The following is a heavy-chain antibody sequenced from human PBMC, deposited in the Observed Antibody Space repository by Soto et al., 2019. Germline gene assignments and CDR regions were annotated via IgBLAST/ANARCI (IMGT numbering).Heavy chain of an antibody. CDR1: GFTFSNYA. CDR2: ISGSGGT. V-gene: IGHV3-23*01. Sequence: PGGSLRLSCAVSGFTFSNYAMSWVRQAPGKGLEWVSTISGSGGTYYADSVKGRFTISRDNSKSTLYLQMNSLRAEDTALYYCAKGRSYYYYYGVDVWGQGTTVTVSS. CDR3: AKGRSYYYYYGVDV. J-gene: IGHJ6*02.